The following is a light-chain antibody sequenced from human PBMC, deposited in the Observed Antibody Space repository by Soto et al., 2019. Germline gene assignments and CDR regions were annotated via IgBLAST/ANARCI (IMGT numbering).Light chain of an antibody. J-gene: IGKJ5*01. V-gene: IGKV3-15*01. CDR1: QSVSSN. CDR3: QQYNNWPRT. Sequence: EIVMSQSPASVSVSPLEIVTLSFKASQSVSSNLAWYQQKPGQAPRLLIYGASTRATGIPARFSGSGSGTEFTLTISSLQSQNLAVYYCQQYNNWPRTFGQGTRLEIK. CDR2: GAS.